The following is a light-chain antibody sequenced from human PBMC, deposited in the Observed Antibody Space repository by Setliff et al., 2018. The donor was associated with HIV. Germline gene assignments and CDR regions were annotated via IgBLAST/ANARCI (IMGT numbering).Light chain of an antibody. Sequence: QAVVTQPPSSSASPGESARLTCTLSSDINVGSYNIYWYQQKSGSPPRYLLYYYSDSDKGQGSGVPSRFSGSKDASANTGILLISGLQSEDEADYYCLIWPSNAHVVFGGGTKSPS. CDR2: YYSDSDK. J-gene: IGLJ2*01. V-gene: IGLV5-37*01. CDR3: LIWPSNAHVV. CDR1: SDINVGSYN.